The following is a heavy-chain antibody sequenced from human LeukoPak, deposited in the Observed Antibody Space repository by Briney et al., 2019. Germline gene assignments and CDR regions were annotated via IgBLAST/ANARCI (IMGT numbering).Heavy chain of an antibody. CDR2: LYSGGSA. CDR1: GFTVSNNY. CDR3: ATIGDSSGYYHFDY. Sequence: GGSLRLSCAASGFTVSNNYMTWVRQAPGKGLEWVSVLYSGGSAYYADSVKGRFTISRDNSKNTLYLQMNSLRAEDTAVYYCATIGDSSGYYHFDYWGQGTLVTVSS. V-gene: IGHV3-53*01. J-gene: IGHJ4*02. D-gene: IGHD3-22*01.